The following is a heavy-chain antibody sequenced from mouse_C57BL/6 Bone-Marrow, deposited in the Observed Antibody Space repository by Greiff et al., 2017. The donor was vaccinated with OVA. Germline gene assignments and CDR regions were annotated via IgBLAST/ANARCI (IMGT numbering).Heavy chain of an antibody. CDR2: LGPGSGSP. CDR1: GYTFTDYY. D-gene: IGHD2-3*01. J-gene: IGHJ2*01. Sequence: QVQLQQSGAELVKPGASVKISCKASGYTFTDYYINWVKQRPGQGLEWIGKLGPGSGSPYYHEKFKGKATLTADKSSSTAYMQLSSLTSEDSAVYFCARGDGYYATLDYWGQGTTLTVSS. CDR3: ARGDGYYATLDY. V-gene: IGHV1-77*01.